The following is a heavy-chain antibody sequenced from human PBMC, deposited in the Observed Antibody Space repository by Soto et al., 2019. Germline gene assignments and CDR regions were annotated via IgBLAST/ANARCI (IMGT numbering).Heavy chain of an antibody. CDR2: IYSGGDT. D-gene: IGHD3-16*01. J-gene: IGHJ3*02. CDR3: ARASGLGAFDI. CDR1: GFTFSTYSD. V-gene: IGHV3-66*01. Sequence: GGSLRLSCAASGFTFSTYSDYSWVRQAPGKGLEWVSVIYSGGDTYYADSVKGRFTISRDNSKNTLYLQMKGLRAEDTAVYYCARASGLGAFDIWGQGTMVTVSS.